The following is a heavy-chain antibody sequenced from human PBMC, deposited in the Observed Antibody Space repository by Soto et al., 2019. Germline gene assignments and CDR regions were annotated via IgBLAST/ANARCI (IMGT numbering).Heavy chain of an antibody. Sequence: SETLSLTCTVSGGSISSYYWSWIRQPPGKGLEWIGYIYYSGSTSYNPSLKSRVTISVDTSKNQFSLKLSSVTAADTAVYYCARDLGSVCSSTSCYTFGYYGMDVWGQGTTVTV. D-gene: IGHD2-2*02. CDR2: IYYSGST. J-gene: IGHJ6*02. V-gene: IGHV4-59*01. CDR1: GGSISSYY. CDR3: ARDLGSVCSSTSCYTFGYYGMDV.